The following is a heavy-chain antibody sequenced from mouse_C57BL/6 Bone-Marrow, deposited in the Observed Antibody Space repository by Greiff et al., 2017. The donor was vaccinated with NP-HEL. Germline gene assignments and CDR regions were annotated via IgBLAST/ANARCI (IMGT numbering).Heavy chain of an antibody. V-gene: IGHV5-16*01. CDR2: INYDGSST. D-gene: IGHD1-2*01. CDR1: GFTFSDYY. CDR3: ARTLLRYWYFDV. J-gene: IGHJ1*03. Sequence: EVMLVESEGGLVQPGSSMKLSCTASGFTFSDYYMAWVRQVPEKGLEWVANINYDGSSTYYLDSLKSRFIISRDNAKNMLYLQMSSLKSEDTATYYCARTLLRYWYFDVWGTGTTVTVSS.